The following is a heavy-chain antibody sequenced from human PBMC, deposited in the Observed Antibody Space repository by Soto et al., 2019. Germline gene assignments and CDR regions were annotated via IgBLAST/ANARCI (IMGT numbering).Heavy chain of an antibody. CDR3: AKDQRQQLVLFDY. D-gene: IGHD6-13*01. CDR1: GFTFSSYA. V-gene: IGHV3-23*01. J-gene: IGHJ4*02. Sequence: GSLRLSCAASGFTFSSYAMSWVRQAPGKGLEWVSAISGSGGSTYYADSVKGRFTISRDNSKNTLYLQMDSLRAEDTAVYYCAKDQRQQLVLFDYWGQGTLVTVSS. CDR2: ISGSGGST.